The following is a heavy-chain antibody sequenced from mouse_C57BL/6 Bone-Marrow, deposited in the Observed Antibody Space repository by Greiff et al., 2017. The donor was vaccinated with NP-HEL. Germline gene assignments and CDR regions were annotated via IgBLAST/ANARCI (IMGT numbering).Heavy chain of an antibody. CDR1: GFTFSSYA. V-gene: IGHV5-4*03. J-gene: IGHJ3*01. Sequence: EVKLMESGGGLVKPGGSLKLSCAASGFTFSSYAMSWVRQTPETRLEWVATISDGGSYTYYPDNVKGRFTISRDNAKNNLYLQMSHLKSEDTAMYYCARGRGFFLTAYWGQGTLVTVSA. CDR3: ARGRGFFLTAY. CDR2: ISDGGSYT.